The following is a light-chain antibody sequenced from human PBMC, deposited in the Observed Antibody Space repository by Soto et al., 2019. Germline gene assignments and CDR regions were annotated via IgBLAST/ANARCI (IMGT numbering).Light chain of an antibody. CDR3: QQRSNWPLT. V-gene: IGKV3D-20*02. CDR2: GAS. CDR1: QSISSSY. Sequence: IVLTQSPGTLSLSAGERATRSSSASQSISSSYLAWYQQKAGQAPRLLIYGASNRATGIPDRFSGSGSGTDFTLTISSLEPEDFAVYYCQQRSNWPLTFGGGTKVDIK. J-gene: IGKJ4*01.